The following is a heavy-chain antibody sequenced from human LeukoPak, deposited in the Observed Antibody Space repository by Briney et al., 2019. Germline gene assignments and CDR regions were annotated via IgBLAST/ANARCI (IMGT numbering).Heavy chain of an antibody. J-gene: IGHJ5*02. CDR3: ASIPYDSSGRGASWFDP. V-gene: IGHV1-69*13. Sequence: ASVKVSCKASGYRFTSYGISWVRQAPGQGLEWMGGIIPIFGTANYAQKFQGRVTITADESTSTAYMELSSLRSEDTAVYYCASIPYDSSGRGASWFDPWGQGTLVTVSS. D-gene: IGHD3-22*01. CDR2: IIPIFGTA. CDR1: GYRFTSYG.